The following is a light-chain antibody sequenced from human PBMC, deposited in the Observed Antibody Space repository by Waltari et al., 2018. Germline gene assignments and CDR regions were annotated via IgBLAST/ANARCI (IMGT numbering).Light chain of an antibody. CDR1: QSVNTY. V-gene: IGKV3-20*01. Sequence: IVLTQSPGPLSLSPGERATLSCRASQSVNTYLAWYQQKPGQAPRLLIYGAYTRAAGIPDRFSGIGSGTDFRLTISRLEAEDFAVYYCQHHVRLPATFGQGTKVEIK. CDR2: GAY. CDR3: QHHVRLPAT. J-gene: IGKJ1*01.